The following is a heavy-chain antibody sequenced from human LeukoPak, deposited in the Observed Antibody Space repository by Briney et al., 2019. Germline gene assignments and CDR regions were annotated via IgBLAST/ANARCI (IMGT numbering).Heavy chain of an antibody. Sequence: GGSLRLSCAASGFTVNSNYMIWVRQAPAKGLEWVSVIYSGGTTYYADSVKGRFTISRDNSKNTLYLQMGSLRAEGTAVYYCATVASGGHYHYMDVWGRGTTVTVSS. CDR2: IYSGGTT. V-gene: IGHV3-66*02. J-gene: IGHJ6*03. D-gene: IGHD6-19*01. CDR3: ATVASGGHYHYMDV. CDR1: GFTVNSNY.